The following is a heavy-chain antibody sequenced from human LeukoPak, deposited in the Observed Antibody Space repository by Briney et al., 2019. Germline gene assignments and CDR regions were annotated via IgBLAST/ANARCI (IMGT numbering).Heavy chain of an antibody. J-gene: IGHJ4*02. Sequence: SGPTLVNPTQTLTLTCTFSGFSLYSSGVGVGWIRQPPGKALEWLAVIYWDDDKRYNPVLRSRLTMSKDASKSQVFLVMSNMDPVDTATYYCAHRRPGHLTGWDNSYFDNWGPGTLVTVSS. V-gene: IGHV2-5*02. D-gene: IGHD1/OR15-1a*01. CDR3: AHRRPGHLTGWDNSYFDN. CDR1: GFSLYSSGVG. CDR2: IYWDDDK.